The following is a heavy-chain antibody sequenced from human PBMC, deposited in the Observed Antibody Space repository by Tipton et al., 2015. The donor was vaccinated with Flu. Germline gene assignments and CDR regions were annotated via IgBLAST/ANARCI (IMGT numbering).Heavy chain of an antibody. CDR3: AREIGGYNYLDF. J-gene: IGHJ4*02. D-gene: IGHD3-10*01. V-gene: IGHV4-39*07. CDR2: IYYSGSI. Sequence: TLSLTCTVSGGSISSSSYYWGWIRQPPGKGLEWIGSIYYSGSIYYNPSLKSRVTISVDTSKNQFSLVMNSVTAADTAVYYCAREIGGYNYLDFWGQGTLVIVSS. CDR1: GGSISSSSYY.